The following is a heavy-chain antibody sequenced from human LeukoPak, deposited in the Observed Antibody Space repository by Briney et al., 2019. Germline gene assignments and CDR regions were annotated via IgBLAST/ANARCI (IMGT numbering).Heavy chain of an antibody. V-gene: IGHV3-7*01. CDR3: ARGRYCSSTSCHYFDY. CDR2: IKQDGSET. CDR1: GFTFSSYW. J-gene: IGHJ4*02. Sequence: GGSLRLSCAASGFTFSSYWMSWVRQAPGKGLGWVANIKQDGSETYYVDSVTVRFTISRDNAKNTLYLQMNSLRAEDTAVYYCARGRYCSSTSCHYFDYWGQGTLVTVSS. D-gene: IGHD2-2*01.